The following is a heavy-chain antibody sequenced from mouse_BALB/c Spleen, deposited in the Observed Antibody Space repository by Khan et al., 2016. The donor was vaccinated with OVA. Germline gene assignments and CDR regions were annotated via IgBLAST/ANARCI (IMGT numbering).Heavy chain of an antibody. Sequence: VQLQESGPGLVQPSQSLSITCTVSGFSLNTYGIHWIRQSQGKGLEWLGMIRSGGSTDYNGAFISRLNITKDNSKSQVFFKLSSLQADDTAIYYCARNSYMYDFTYWGQGTLVTVSA. D-gene: IGHD2-14*01. CDR1: GFSLNTYG. V-gene: IGHV2-2*01. CDR2: IRSGGST. J-gene: IGHJ3*01. CDR3: ARNSYMYDFTY.